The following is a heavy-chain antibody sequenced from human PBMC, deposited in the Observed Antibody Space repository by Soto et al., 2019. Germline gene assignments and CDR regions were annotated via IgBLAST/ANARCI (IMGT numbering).Heavy chain of an antibody. D-gene: IGHD3-10*01. CDR1: GGTFSSYT. J-gene: IGHJ5*02. CDR3: ARDHAAPPIEHYRNPNLFDP. V-gene: IGHV1-69*04. Sequence: SVKVSCKASGGTFSSYTISWVRQAPGQGLEWMGRIIPILGIANYAQKFQGRVTITADKSTSTAYMELSSLRSEDTAVYYCARDHAAPPIEHYRNPNLFDPWGQGTLVTVSS. CDR2: IIPILGIA.